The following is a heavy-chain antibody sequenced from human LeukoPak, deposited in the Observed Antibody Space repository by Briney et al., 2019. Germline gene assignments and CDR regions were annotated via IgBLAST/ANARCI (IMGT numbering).Heavy chain of an antibody. Sequence: GGSLRLSCAASGFTFSSYAMSWVRQAPGKGLEWVAVISYDGSNKYYADSVKGRFTISRDNSKNTLYLQMNSLRAEDTAVFYCAKDRGTSGSYYTFDYWGQGTLVTVSS. CDR3: AKDRGTSGSYYTFDY. V-gene: IGHV3-30-3*01. CDR1: GFTFSSYA. D-gene: IGHD3-10*01. CDR2: ISYDGSNK. J-gene: IGHJ4*02.